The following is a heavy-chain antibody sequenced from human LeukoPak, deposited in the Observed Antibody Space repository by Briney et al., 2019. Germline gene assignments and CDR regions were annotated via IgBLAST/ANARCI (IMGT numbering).Heavy chain of an antibody. CDR2: INPKRGVT. CDR1: GYTFTDYY. CDR3: ARERNYGDYGNAFDV. Sequence: GASVKVSCKASGYTFTDYYIHWMRQAAGQGLEWMGWINPKRGVTTYAQKFQGRVTMTRDTSITTAYMELTRLRSDDTTIYYCARERNYGDYGNAFDVWGQGTKVTVSS. V-gene: IGHV1-2*02. J-gene: IGHJ3*01. D-gene: IGHD4-17*01.